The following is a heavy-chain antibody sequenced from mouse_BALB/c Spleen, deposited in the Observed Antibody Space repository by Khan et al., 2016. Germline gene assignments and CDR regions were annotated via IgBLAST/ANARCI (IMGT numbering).Heavy chain of an antibody. CDR3: ARRGPIYYYGSTYGY. Sequence: VQLQQSGAELVKPGASVKLSCTASGFNIKDTFMHWVKQRPEQGLEWIGRIDPANGNTRYDPKFQGTATITADTSSNTAYLQLSSLTSEDTAVYYCARRGPIYYYGSTYGYWGQGTTLTVSS. V-gene: IGHV14-3*02. CDR2: IDPANGNT. D-gene: IGHD1-1*01. J-gene: IGHJ2*01. CDR1: GFNIKDTF.